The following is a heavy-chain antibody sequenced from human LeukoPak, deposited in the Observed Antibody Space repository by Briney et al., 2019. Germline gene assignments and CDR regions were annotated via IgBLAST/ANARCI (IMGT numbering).Heavy chain of an antibody. J-gene: IGHJ4*02. CDR3: AGYYDSSGYHPY. CDR2: ISSSGSTI. Sequence: GGSLRLSCAASGFTFSSYEMNWVRQAPGKGLERVSYISSSGSTIYYADSVKGRFTISRDNAKNSLYLQMNSLRAEDTAVYYCAGYYDSSGYHPYWGQGTLVTVSS. D-gene: IGHD3-22*01. CDR1: GFTFSSYE. V-gene: IGHV3-48*03.